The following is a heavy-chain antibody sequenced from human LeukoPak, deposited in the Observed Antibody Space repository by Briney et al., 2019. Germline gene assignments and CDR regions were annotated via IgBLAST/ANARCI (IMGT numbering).Heavy chain of an antibody. J-gene: IGHJ4*02. V-gene: IGHV3-21*01. Sequence: GGSLRLSCAASGFTFSSYSMNWVRQAPGKGLEWVSSISNSGSSIYYADSVKGRFTISRDNAKNSLYLQMNSLRAEDTAVYYCAKQWFGELYYFDYWGQGTLVTVSS. CDR1: GFTFSSYS. CDR2: ISNSGSSI. D-gene: IGHD3-10*01. CDR3: AKQWFGELYYFDY.